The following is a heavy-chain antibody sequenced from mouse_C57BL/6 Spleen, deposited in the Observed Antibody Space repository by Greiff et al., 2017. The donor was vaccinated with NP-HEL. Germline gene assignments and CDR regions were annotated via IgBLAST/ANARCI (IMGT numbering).Heavy chain of an antibody. J-gene: IGHJ4*01. CDR3: ANGDKAMDY. V-gene: IGHV1-50*01. CDR2: IDPSDSYT. Sequence: QVQLQQPGAELVKPGASVKLSCKASGYTFTSYWMQWVKQRPGQGLEWIGEIDPSDSYTNYNQKFKGKATLTVDTSSSTAYMQLSSLTSEDSAVYYCANGDKAMDYWGQGTSVTVSS. D-gene: IGHD4-1*02. CDR1: GYTFTSYW.